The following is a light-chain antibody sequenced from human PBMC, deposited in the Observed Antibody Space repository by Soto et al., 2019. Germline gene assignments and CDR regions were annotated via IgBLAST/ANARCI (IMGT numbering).Light chain of an antibody. CDR2: DAS. CDR3: QQRTNWRLT. Sequence: EIVLTQSPATLPLSPGERVTLSCRASQSVSSHLTWYQHKPGQAPRLLIYDASNRATGIPARFSGSGSGTDVTLTISSLEPEDFAVYYCQQRTNWRLTFGGGTKVEIK. CDR1: QSVSSH. J-gene: IGKJ4*01. V-gene: IGKV3-11*01.